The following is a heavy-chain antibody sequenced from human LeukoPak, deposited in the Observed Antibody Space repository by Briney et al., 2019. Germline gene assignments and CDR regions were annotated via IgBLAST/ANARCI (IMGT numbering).Heavy chain of an antibody. CDR3: ARDKVGATILVDN. CDR2: IIPIFGTA. D-gene: IGHD1-26*01. J-gene: IGHJ4*02. Sequence: SVKVSCKASGGTFSSYAISWVRQAPGQGLEWMGGIIPIFGTANYAQKFKGRVTLTRDMSTSTDYLELSRLRSEDTAVYYCARDKVGATILVDNWGQGTLVTVSS. CDR1: GGTFSSYA. V-gene: IGHV1-69*05.